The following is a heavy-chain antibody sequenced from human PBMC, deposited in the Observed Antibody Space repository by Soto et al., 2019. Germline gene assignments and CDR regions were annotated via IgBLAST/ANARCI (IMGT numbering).Heavy chain of an antibody. CDR3: ARGSSGSNSVDV. Sequence: PSETLSLTCTVSGGSISSGGYYWSWIRQHPGKGLEWIGYIYYSGSTYYNPSLKSRVTISVDTSKNQFSLKLSSVTAADTAVYYCARGSSGSNSVDVWGQGTTVTVSS. D-gene: IGHD3-10*01. V-gene: IGHV4-31*03. J-gene: IGHJ6*02. CDR1: GGSISSGGYY. CDR2: IYYSGST.